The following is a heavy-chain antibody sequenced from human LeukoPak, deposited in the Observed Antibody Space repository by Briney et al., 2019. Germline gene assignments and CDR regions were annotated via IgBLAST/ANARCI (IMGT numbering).Heavy chain of an antibody. CDR3: ASPDDILTGYLDY. CDR1: GGTFSSYA. J-gene: IGHJ4*02. V-gene: IGHV1-69*06. Sequence: ASVKVSCKASGGTFSSYAISWVRQVPGQGLEWMGGIIPIFGTANYAQKFQGRVTVTADKSTSTAYMELSSLRSEDTAVYYCASPDDILTGYLDYWGQGTLVTVSS. CDR2: IIPIFGTA. D-gene: IGHD3-9*01.